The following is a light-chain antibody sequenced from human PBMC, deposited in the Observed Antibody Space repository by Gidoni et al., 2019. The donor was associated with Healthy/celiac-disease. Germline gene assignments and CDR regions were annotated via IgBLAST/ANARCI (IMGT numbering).Light chain of an antibody. Sequence: SSELTQDPAVSVALGQTVRSTCQGDSLRSYYASWYQQQPGQAPVLVIYGKNNRPSGIPDRFSGSSSGNTASLTITGAQAEDEADYYCNSRDSSGNHLGVVFGGGTKLTVL. CDR1: SLRSYY. J-gene: IGLJ2*01. CDR2: GKN. CDR3: NSRDSSGNHLGVV. V-gene: IGLV3-19*01.